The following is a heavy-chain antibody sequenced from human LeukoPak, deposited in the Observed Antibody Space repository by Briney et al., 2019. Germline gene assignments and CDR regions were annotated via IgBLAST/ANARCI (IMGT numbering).Heavy chain of an antibody. Sequence: SETLSLTCTVSGGSISSGGYYWSWIRQHPGKGLEWIGYIYYSGSTYYNPSLKSRVTTSIDTSKNQFSLKLSSVTAADTAVYYCASLYSSGYSSWFDYWGQGTLVTVSS. J-gene: IGHJ4*02. CDR3: ASLYSSGYSSWFDY. CDR2: IYYSGST. CDR1: GGSISSGGYY. V-gene: IGHV4-31*03. D-gene: IGHD3-22*01.